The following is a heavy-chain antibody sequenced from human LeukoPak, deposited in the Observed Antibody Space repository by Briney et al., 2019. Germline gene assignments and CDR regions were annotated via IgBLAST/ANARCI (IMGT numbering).Heavy chain of an antibody. Sequence: SETLSLTCAVYGRSFSGYYWSWIRQPPGKGLEWIGEIDHSGSTNYNPSLKSRVTISVDTAKNQFSLKLSSLRSEDTAVYYCASDLSQSGWYQGFDYWGQGTLVTVSS. CDR2: IDHSGST. J-gene: IGHJ4*02. D-gene: IGHD6-19*01. CDR1: GRSFSGYY. V-gene: IGHV4-34*01. CDR3: ASDLSQSGWYQGFDY.